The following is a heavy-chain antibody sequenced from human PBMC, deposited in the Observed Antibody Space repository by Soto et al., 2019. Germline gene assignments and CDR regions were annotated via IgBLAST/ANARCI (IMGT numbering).Heavy chain of an antibody. CDR1: GYTFTTYG. Sequence: GASVKVSCKASGYTFTTYGISWVRQAPGQGLERMGWISPYSGKTNFAQKIRGRLTMTTDTSTSTAYMELRSLSSDDTAFYYCARNAGGYCSSISCSSSLGHNWFDPWGQGTLVTVSS. J-gene: IGHJ5*02. V-gene: IGHV1-18*01. CDR2: ISPYSGKT. CDR3: ARNAGGYCSSISCSSSLGHNWFDP. D-gene: IGHD2-2*01.